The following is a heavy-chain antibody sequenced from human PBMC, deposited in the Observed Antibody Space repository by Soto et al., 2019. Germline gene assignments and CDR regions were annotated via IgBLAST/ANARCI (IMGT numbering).Heavy chain of an antibody. CDR1: GFSLSTSGVG. Sequence: QITLKESGPTLVKPTQTLTLTCTFSGFSLSTSGVGVGWIRQPPGKALEWLALIYWDDDKRYSPSLKSRLTTTKDTSNNHVVLTMTTMNPVDTAAYYCEHCRLERCYDYWGQGTLVTVSS. V-gene: IGHV2-5*02. CDR2: IYWDDDK. CDR3: EHCRLERCYDY. J-gene: IGHJ4*02. D-gene: IGHD1-1*01.